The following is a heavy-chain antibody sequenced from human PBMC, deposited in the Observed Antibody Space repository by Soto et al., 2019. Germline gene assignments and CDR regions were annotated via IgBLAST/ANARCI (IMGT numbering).Heavy chain of an antibody. CDR2: INPATGAT. V-gene: IGHV1-2*02. D-gene: IGHD5-18*01. CDR1: GYTFSNYG. Sequence: ASVKVSCKASGYTFSNYGITWVRQAPGQGLEWMGWINPATGATKYKQNFEGRLSLTRDTSKSTGFKDLSRLKSDDSATYYCARKGYGVAFDAWAQGTLVTVSS. J-gene: IGHJ3*01. CDR3: ARKGYGVAFDA.